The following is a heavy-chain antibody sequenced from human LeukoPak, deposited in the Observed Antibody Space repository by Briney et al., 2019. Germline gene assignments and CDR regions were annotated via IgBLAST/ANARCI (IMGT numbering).Heavy chain of an antibody. Sequence: GGSLRLSCAASGFTFSSYGMHWVRQAPGKGLEWVAVISYDGSNKYYADSVKGRFTISRDNSKNTLYLRMNSLRAEDTAVYYCAGKAGLDYWGQGTLVTVSS. CDR3: AGKAGLDY. CDR2: ISYDGSNK. V-gene: IGHV3-30*03. D-gene: IGHD6-13*01. J-gene: IGHJ4*02. CDR1: GFTFSSYG.